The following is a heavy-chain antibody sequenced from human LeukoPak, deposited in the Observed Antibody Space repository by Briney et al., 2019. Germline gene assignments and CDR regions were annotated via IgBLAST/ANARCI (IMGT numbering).Heavy chain of an antibody. D-gene: IGHD4-23*01. V-gene: IGHV1-24*01. J-gene: IGHJ4*02. CDR2: FDPAAGET. CDR1: GYTLRELP. Sequence: ASVKVSCKVSGYTLRELPMHWVRQAPGKGLEWMGGFDPAAGETIYAQKFQGRVTMTEDTSTDTAYMELSSLRCDDTAMYFCASLIPLVITPGGRYWGQGTLVTVSS. CDR3: ASLIPLVITPGGRY.